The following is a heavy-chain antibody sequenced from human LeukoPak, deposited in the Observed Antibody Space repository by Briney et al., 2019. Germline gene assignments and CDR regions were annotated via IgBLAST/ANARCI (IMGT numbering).Heavy chain of an antibody. D-gene: IGHD3-9*01. Sequence: ASVKVSCKASGYTFTSYGISWVRQAPGQGLEWMGWISAYNGNTNYAQKLQGRVTMTTDTSTSTAYMELRSLRSDDTAVYYCARDRGPKSPGLRYFDWLTTQDYGMDVWGQGTTVTVSS. CDR2: ISAYNGNT. CDR1: GYTFTSYG. CDR3: ARDRGPKSPGLRYFDWLTTQDYGMDV. J-gene: IGHJ6*02. V-gene: IGHV1-18*01.